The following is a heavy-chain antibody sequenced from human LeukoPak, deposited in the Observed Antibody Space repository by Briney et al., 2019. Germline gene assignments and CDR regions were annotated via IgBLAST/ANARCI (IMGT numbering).Heavy chain of an antibody. CDR1: GFSLSATAMC. D-gene: IGHD6-19*01. Sequence: ESGPTLLNHTQTLTLTCTFSGFSLSATAMCVSWIRQPPAKALDSLARIDWDDDKYYSTSLKTRLTISKDTSKSQVVLKKTNMDPVDTATYYCARILSGSGWAIDYWGQGTLVTVSS. J-gene: IGHJ4*02. CDR2: IDWDDDK. CDR3: ARILSGSGWAIDY. V-gene: IGHV2-70*11.